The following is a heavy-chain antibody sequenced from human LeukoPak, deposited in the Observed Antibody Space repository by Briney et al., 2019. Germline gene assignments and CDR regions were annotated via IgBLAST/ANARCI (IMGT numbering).Heavy chain of an antibody. V-gene: IGHV3-30*04. Sequence: GGSLRLSCAASGFTFSSYAMHWVRQAPGKGLEWVAVISYDGSNKYYADSVKGRFTIFRDNSKNTLYLQVNSLRAEDTAVYYCARDSTGLLWFGELSDWFDPWGQGTLVTVSS. CDR2: ISYDGSNK. D-gene: IGHD3-10*01. CDR1: GFTFSSYA. CDR3: ARDSTGLLWFGELSDWFDP. J-gene: IGHJ5*02.